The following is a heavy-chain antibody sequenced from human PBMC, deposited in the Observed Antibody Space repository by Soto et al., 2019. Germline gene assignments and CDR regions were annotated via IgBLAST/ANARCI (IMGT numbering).Heavy chain of an antibody. J-gene: IGHJ5*02. V-gene: IGHV1-18*01. Sequence: ASVKVSCKTSGYTFSAYDIYWVRQAPGQGLEWMGWIRAYNGDTNYPQSLQARLTMTTDTSTSTAYMELRSLRSDDTAVYYCARDEEWFDPWGQGTLVTVSS. CDR2: IRAYNGDT. CDR3: ARDEEWFDP. CDR1: GYTFSAYD.